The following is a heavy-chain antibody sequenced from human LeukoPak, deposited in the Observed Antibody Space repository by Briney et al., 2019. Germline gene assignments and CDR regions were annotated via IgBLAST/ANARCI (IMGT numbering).Heavy chain of an antibody. CDR2: TYYSRST. Sequence: SETLSLTCTVSGGSISSSSYYWGWIRQPPGKGLEWIGSTYYSRSTYSNPSLKSRVSISVDTSNHQSALKLSSVTAADTDVYYCARVFGTGTYFNYWGEGTLVTVSS. CDR1: GGSISSSSYY. V-gene: IGHV4-39*01. D-gene: IGHD3-10*01. CDR3: ARVFGTGTYFNY. J-gene: IGHJ1*01.